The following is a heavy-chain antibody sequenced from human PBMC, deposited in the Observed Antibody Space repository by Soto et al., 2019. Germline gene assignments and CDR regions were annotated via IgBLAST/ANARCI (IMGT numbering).Heavy chain of an antibody. D-gene: IGHD4-17*01. V-gene: IGHV3-21*01. CDR3: ARDSTTSRYYGMDV. J-gene: IGHJ6*02. CDR2: ISGSSSYI. CDR1: GFTFSTYA. Sequence: PGGSLRLSCAAAGFTFSTYAMNWVRPAQGKGLEWVSFISGSSSYIYYADSVKGRFTISRDNAKNSLYLQMNSLRAEDTAVYYCARDSTTSRYYGMDVWGQGTTVTVSS.